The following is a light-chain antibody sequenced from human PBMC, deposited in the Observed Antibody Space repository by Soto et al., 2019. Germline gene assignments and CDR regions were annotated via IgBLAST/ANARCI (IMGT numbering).Light chain of an antibody. J-gene: IGKJ5*01. CDR3: QQRSNWPVT. V-gene: IGKV3-11*01. CDR1: QSVTTS. Sequence: EIVVTQSPATLSLSPGERATLSCRASQSVTTSLAWYQHKPGQAPRLLIYGASNGATGIPARFSGSGSGTDFTLTISSLEPEDFAVYYCQQRSNWPVTFGQGTRLEI. CDR2: GAS.